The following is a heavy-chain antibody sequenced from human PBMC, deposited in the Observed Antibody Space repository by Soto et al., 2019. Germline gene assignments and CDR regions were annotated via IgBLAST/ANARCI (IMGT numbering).Heavy chain of an antibody. J-gene: IGHJ4*01. CDR2: IKNKDNSYST. CDR1: GFTFSDHY. Sequence: SGGSLRLSCAASGFTFSDHYMDWVRQAPGKGLEWVGRIKNKDNSYSTQYAASVDGRFTISRDDSENSLFLQMNSLKTDDTALYYCARVRLGAPTRYFDDWGQGALVIVSS. V-gene: IGHV3-72*01. D-gene: IGHD2-15*01. CDR3: ARVRLGAPTRYFDD.